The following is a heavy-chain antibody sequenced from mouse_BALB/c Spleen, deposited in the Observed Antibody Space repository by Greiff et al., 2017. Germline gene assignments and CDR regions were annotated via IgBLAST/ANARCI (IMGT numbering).Heavy chain of an antibody. V-gene: IGHV3-6*02. Sequence: EVQLKESGPGLVKPSQSLSLTCSVTGYSITSGYYWNWIRQFPGNKLEWMGYISYDGSNNYNPSLKNRISITRDTSKNQFFLKLNSVTTEDTATYYCARERGSWFAYWGQGTLVTVSA. CDR1: GYSITSGYY. CDR2: ISYDGSN. CDR3: ARERGSWFAY. J-gene: IGHJ3*01.